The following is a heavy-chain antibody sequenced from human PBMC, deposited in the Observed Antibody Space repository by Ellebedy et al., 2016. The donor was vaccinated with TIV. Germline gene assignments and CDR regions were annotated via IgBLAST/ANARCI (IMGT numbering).Heavy chain of an antibody. CDR3: ARGIVVVPAAEGYFDY. CDR1: GFTFSSYA. J-gene: IGHJ4*02. Sequence: GGSLRLSXAASGFTFSSYAMHWVRQAPGKGLEWVAVISYDGSNKYYADSVKGRFTISRDNSKNTLYLQMNSLRAEDTAVYYCARGIVVVPAAEGYFDYWGQGTLVTVSS. D-gene: IGHD2-2*01. CDR2: ISYDGSNK. V-gene: IGHV3-30-3*01.